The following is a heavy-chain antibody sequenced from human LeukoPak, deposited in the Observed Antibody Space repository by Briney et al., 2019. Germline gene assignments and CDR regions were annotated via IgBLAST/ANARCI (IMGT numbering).Heavy chain of an antibody. D-gene: IGHD3-22*01. CDR1: GGSISSSNW. V-gene: IGHV4-4*02. Sequence: SETLSLTCAVSGGSISSSNWWSWVRQPPGKGLEWIGEIYHSGSTNYSPSLKSRVTISVDKSKNQFSLKLSSVTAADTAVYYCARENLGHDSSGYYYMRGYYFDYWGQGTLVTVSS. CDR2: IYHSGST. CDR3: ARENLGHDSSGYYYMRGYYFDY. J-gene: IGHJ4*02.